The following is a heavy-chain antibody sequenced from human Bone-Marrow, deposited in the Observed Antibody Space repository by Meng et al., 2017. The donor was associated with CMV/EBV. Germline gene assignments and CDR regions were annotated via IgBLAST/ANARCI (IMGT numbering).Heavy chain of an antibody. CDR3: AHRREYPSSSSHYYYYYGMDV. J-gene: IGHJ6*02. Sequence: SGPTLVKPTQTLTLTCTFSGFSLSTSGVGVGWIRQPRGKALEWLAIIYWNDDKRYSPALKSRLTITKDTSKNQVVLTMTNMDTVDTAKYYCAHRREYPSSSSHYYYYYGMDVWGQGTTVTVSS. D-gene: IGHD6-6*01. V-gene: IGHV2-5*01. CDR2: IYWNDDK. CDR1: GFSLSTSGVG.